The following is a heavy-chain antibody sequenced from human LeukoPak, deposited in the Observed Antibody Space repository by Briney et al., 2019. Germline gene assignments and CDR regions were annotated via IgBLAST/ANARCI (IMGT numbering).Heavy chain of an antibody. CDR1: GFTFSSHS. D-gene: IGHD3-10*01. V-gene: IGHV3-48*04. CDR2: IRSSNGRT. J-gene: IGHJ3*02. Sequence: HPGGSLRLSCVASGFTFSSHSLNWVRQAPGRGLEWVSHIRSSNGRTYYADAVKGRFTISRDNAKNSLYLQMNSLRAEDTAVYYCARVITGWRFGEYPAAFDIWGQGTMVTVSS. CDR3: ARVITGWRFGEYPAAFDI.